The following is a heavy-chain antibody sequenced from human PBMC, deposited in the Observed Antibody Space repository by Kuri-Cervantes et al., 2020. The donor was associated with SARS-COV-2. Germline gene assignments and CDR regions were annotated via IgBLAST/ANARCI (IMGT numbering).Heavy chain of an antibody. D-gene: IGHD6-13*01. V-gene: IGHV3-23*01. Sequence: GESLKISCAASGFAFRGNAMSWVRQAPGKGPEWVSDISGIGGYTYYADFVKGRFTTSRDDSKNTLYVHMNNLRVDDTAVYYCVGHGSSSIWGQGTLVTVSS. J-gene: IGHJ4*02. CDR2: ISGIGGYT. CDR3: VGHGSSSI. CDR1: GFAFRGNA.